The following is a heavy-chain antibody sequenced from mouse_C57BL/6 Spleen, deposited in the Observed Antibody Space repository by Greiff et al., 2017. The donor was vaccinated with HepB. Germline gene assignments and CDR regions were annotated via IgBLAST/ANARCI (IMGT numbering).Heavy chain of an antibody. D-gene: IGHD1-1*01. CDR3: ARSCYGSSYRYFDV. Sequence: QVQLQQSGAELARPGASVKLSCKASGYTFTSYGISWVKQRTGQGLEWIGEIYPRSGNTYYNEKFKGKATLTADKSSSTAYMELRSLTSEDSAVDFWARSCYGSSYRYFDVWGTGTTVTVSS. V-gene: IGHV1-81*01. CDR2: IYPRSGNT. CDR1: GYTFTSYG. J-gene: IGHJ1*03.